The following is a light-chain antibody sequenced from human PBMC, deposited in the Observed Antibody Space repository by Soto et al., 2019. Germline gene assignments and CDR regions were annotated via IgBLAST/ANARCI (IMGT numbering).Light chain of an antibody. CDR2: GNS. V-gene: IGLV1-40*01. CDR3: QSYDRSLSGWV. CDR1: SSNIGAGYD. J-gene: IGLJ3*02. Sequence: QSVLTQPPSVSGAPGQRVTISCTGSSSNIGAGYDVHWYQQLPGTAPKLLIYGNSNRPSGVPDRYSGSKSGTSGSLAITGLQAEDVADYSCQSYDRSLSGWVFGGGTKLTVL.